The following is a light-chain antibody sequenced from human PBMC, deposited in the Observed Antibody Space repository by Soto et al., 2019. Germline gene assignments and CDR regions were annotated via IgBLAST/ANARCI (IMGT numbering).Light chain of an antibody. Sequence: IVLTQSPGTLSLSPGDRATLSCRASQSVTGSYLAWYQHKPGQAPSLLIYGASSRATGIPNRFSGSGSGTDFTLTISGLEPEDFAVYYCQQYGTSPRSFGQGTKVEIK. V-gene: IGKV3-20*01. J-gene: IGKJ1*01. CDR2: GAS. CDR1: QSVTGSY. CDR3: QQYGTSPRS.